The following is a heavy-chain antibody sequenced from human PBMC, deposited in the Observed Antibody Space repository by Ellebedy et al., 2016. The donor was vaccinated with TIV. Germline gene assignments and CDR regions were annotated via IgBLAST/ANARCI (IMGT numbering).Heavy chain of an antibody. CDR2: IYNDGST. J-gene: IGHJ4*02. CDR1: GFAVSGYY. Sequence: GESLKISCAASGFAVSGYYMYWVPQAPGKGLEWVSVIYNDGSTYFAASVKDRFSISRENSKKTLYLQMTSMGVEDTALYYCAREWGTEGYLDHWGQGTLVTVSS. CDR3: AREWGTEGYLDH. D-gene: IGHD3-16*01. V-gene: IGHV3-66*01.